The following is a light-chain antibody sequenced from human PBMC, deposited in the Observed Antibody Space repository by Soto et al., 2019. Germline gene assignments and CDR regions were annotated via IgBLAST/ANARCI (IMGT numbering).Light chain of an antibody. CDR1: QTISSW. J-gene: IGKJ1*01. CDR2: KAS. V-gene: IGKV1-5*03. CDR3: QQYNSYS. Sequence: DIQMTQSPSTLSGSVGDRVTITCRASQTISSWLAWYQQKPGKAPKLLIYKASTLKSGVPSRFSGSGSGTEFTLTISSLQPGDFATYYCQQYNSYSFGQGSRVEIK.